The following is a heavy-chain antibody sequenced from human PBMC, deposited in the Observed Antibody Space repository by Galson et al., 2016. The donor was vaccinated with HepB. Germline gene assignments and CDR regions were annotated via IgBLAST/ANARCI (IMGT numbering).Heavy chain of an antibody. V-gene: IGHV3-23*01. D-gene: IGHD2-21*02. CDR3: AKIFPSIVLVTGIDSFDI. CDR2: ISGSGGST. CDR1: GFTFSTYA. J-gene: IGHJ3*02. Sequence: SLRLSCAASGFTFSTYAMSWVRQAPGKGLQWVSGISGSGGSTYYADSVKGRFTISRDNSKNTLYLQMNSLRAEDTAIYYCAKIFPSIVLVTGIDSFDIWGQGTKVTVSA.